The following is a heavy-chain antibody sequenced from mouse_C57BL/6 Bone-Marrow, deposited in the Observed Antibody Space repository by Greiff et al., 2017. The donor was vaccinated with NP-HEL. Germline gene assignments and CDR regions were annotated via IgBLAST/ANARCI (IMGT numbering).Heavy chain of an antibody. CDR2: ISDGGSYT. Sequence: EVQGVESGGGLVKPGGSLKLSCAASGFTFSSYAMSWVRQTPEKRLEWVATISDGGSYTYYPDNVKGRFTLSRDNAKNNLYLQMSHLKSEDTAMYYCAREGLYDGYYSAWFAYWGQGTLVTVSA. V-gene: IGHV5-4*01. D-gene: IGHD2-3*01. CDR3: AREGLYDGYYSAWFAY. J-gene: IGHJ3*01. CDR1: GFTFSSYA.